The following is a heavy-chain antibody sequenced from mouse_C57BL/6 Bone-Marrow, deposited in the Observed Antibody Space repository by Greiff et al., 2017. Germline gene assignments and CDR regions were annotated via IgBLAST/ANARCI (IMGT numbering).Heavy chain of an antibody. D-gene: IGHD2-12*01. CDR3: AREDYNYEGAWFAY. V-gene: IGHV5-17*01. J-gene: IGHJ3*01. Sequence: EVQGVESGGGLVKPGGSLKLSCAASGFTFSDYGMHWVRQAPEKGLEWVAYISSGSSTIYYAVTVKGRFTFSRDNAKNTLFLQMTSLKSEDTAMDYCAREDYNYEGAWFAYWGQGTLVTVSA. CDR2: ISSGSSTI. CDR1: GFTFSDYG.